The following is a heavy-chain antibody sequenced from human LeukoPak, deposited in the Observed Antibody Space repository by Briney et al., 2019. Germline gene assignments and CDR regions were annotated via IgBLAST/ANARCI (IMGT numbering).Heavy chain of an antibody. CDR3: ARDNYYDSSGYLEY. V-gene: IGHV3-30-3*01. CDR2: ISYDGSNK. Sequence: PGGSLRLSCAASGFTFSSYAMHWVRQAPGKGLKWVAVISYDGSNKYYADSVKGRFTISRDNSKNTLYLQMNSLRAEDTAVYYCARDNYYDSSGYLEYWGQGTLVTVSS. D-gene: IGHD3-22*01. CDR1: GFTFSSYA. J-gene: IGHJ4*02.